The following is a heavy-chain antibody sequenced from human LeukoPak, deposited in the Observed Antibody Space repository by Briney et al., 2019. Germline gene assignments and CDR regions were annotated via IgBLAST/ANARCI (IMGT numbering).Heavy chain of an antibody. Sequence: GGSLRLSCAGSGFTFSSFWMCWFRQAPGKGLEWVAIIKKDGSEKYYADSVKGRFTVSRDKAKKRVYLQMDNLRADDTAVYYCAGDAGCTFGSWGQGTKVVVSS. V-gene: IGHV3-7*01. CDR2: IKKDGSEK. J-gene: IGHJ3*02. D-gene: IGHD1-14*01. CDR1: GFTFSSFW. CDR3: AGDAGCTFGS.